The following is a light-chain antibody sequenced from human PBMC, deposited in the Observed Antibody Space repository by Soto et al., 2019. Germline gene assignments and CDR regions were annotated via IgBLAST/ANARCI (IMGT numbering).Light chain of an antibody. Sequence: DIQVTQSPPTLSASVGDRVTITCRASQTISTWMAWYQQKPGKAPKLLVYDASTLQSGVASRFSGSGSGTEFTLTISSLQPDDFATYYCQHYSTVWAFGQGTKVDIK. V-gene: IGKV1-5*01. CDR3: QHYSTVWA. CDR1: QTISTW. CDR2: DAS. J-gene: IGKJ1*01.